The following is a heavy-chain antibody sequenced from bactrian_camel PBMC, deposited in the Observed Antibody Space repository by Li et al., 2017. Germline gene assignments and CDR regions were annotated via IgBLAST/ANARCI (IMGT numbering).Heavy chain of an antibody. J-gene: IGHJ4*01. D-gene: IGHD6*01. Sequence: QVQLVESGGGSAQAGGSLRLSCSTSADALMYMAWFRQGPGKEREGVAGIGRDGRTNYADSVKGRVTISRDNAKKTLYLQMNSLKPEDTAMYYCAASSKYGNCREVRTYDYWGQGTQVTVS. V-gene: IGHV3S55*01. CDR2: IGRDGRT. CDR3: AASSKYGNCREVRTYDY. CDR1: ADALMY.